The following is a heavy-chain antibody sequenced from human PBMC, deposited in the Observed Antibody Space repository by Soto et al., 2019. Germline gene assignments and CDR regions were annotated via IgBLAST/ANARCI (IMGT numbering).Heavy chain of an antibody. V-gene: IGHV1-24*01. Sequence: ASVKVSCKVSGYTLTELSMHWVRQAPGKGLEWMGGFDPEDGETIYAQKFQGRVTMTEDTSTDTAYMELSSLRSEDTAVYYCATGGYDYVWGSYRLFDYWGQGTLVTVSS. CDR2: FDPEDGET. CDR3: ATGGYDYVWGSYRLFDY. J-gene: IGHJ4*02. D-gene: IGHD3-16*02. CDR1: GYTLTELS.